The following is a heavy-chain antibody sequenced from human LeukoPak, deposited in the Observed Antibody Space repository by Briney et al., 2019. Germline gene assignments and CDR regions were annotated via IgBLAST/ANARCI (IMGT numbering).Heavy chain of an antibody. CDR3: ARKMTYYYDSSGHLRDAFDI. J-gene: IGHJ3*02. D-gene: IGHD3-22*01. CDR2: IYYSENT. Sequence: SETLSLTCTVSGGSISSTNYYWGWIRQPPGKGLEWIGSIYYSENTYYNPSLKSRVTISIDRSKNQFSLKLSSVTAADTAVYYCARKMTYYYDSSGHLRDAFDIWGQGTMVTVSS. CDR1: GGSISSTNYY. V-gene: IGHV4-39*07.